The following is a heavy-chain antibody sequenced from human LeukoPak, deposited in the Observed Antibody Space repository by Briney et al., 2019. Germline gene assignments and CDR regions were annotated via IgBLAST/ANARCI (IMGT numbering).Heavy chain of an antibody. V-gene: IGHV3-53*01. CDR2: IYSGGST. CDR1: GFTFSSNY. Sequence: PGGSLRLSCAASGFTFSSNYMSWVRQAPGKGLEWVSVIYSGGSTYYADSVKGRFTISRDSSKNTLYLQMNSLRAEDTAVYYCARIQEPEYYFDYWGQGTLVTVSS. D-gene: IGHD5-18*01. CDR3: ARIQEPEYYFDY. J-gene: IGHJ4*02.